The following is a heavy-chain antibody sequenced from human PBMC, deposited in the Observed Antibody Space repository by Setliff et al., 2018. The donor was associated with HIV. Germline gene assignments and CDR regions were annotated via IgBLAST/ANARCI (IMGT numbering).Heavy chain of an antibody. CDR3: ARGLSFYDPGGFDY. CDR2: IYTSGST. V-gene: IGHV4-4*09. D-gene: IGHD3-22*01. Sequence: PSETLSLTCTVSGGSISNLYWTWIRQPPGKGLEWIGYIYTSGSTNYNPSLKSRVTISVDTSKNQFSLKLSSVTAADTAVYYCARGLSFYDPGGFDYWGQGTLVTVSS. CDR1: GGSISNLY. J-gene: IGHJ4*02.